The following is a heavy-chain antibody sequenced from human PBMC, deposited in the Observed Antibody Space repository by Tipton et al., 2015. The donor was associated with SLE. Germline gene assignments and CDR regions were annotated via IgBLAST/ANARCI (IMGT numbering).Heavy chain of an antibody. J-gene: IGHJ4*02. CDR3: AGGGDYFDC. V-gene: IGHV4-59*01. D-gene: IGHD3-16*01. CDR1: GGSISSYS. CDR2: IYYSGTT. Sequence: LRLSCTVSGGSISSYSWSWIRLPPGKGLEWIGYIYYSGTTNYNPSLKSRVTISVDTSKNQFSLKLSSVTAADTALYYCAGGGDYFDCWGQGTLVTVSS.